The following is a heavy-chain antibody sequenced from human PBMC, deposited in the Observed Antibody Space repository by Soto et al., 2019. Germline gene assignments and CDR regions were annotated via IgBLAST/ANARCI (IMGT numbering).Heavy chain of an antibody. CDR3: ARDAFYDFWSGGNWFDP. V-gene: IGHV1-18*01. CDR2: ISAYNGNT. J-gene: IGHJ5*02. D-gene: IGHD3-3*01. CDR1: GYTFTSYG. Sequence: ASVKVSCKGSGYTFTSYGISWVRQAPGQGLEWMGWISAYNGNTNYAQKLRGRVTMTTDTSTSTAYMELRSLRSDDTAVYYCARDAFYDFWSGGNWFDPWGQGTLVTVSS.